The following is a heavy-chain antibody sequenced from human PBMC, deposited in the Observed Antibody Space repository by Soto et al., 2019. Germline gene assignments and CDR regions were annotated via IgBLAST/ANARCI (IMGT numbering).Heavy chain of an antibody. Sequence: EVQLLESGGGLVQPGGSLRLSCASSGFTFSSYGMTWVRRPPGKGLEWVSAISGSGAATYYADSVQGRFTISRDNSNNTLYLQMTSLGAEDTAGYSCEKVLFGVVTDLDSGGREPWSPSPQ. J-gene: IGHJ4*02. CDR1: GFTFSSYG. CDR2: ISGSGAAT. D-gene: IGHD3-3*01. CDR3: EKVLFGVVTDLDS. V-gene: IGHV3-23*01.